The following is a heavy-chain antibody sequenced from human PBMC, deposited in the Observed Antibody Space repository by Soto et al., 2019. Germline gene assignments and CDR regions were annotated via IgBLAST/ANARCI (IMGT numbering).Heavy chain of an antibody. Sequence: SQTLSLTCAISGDSVSSNSAAWNWIRQSPSRGLEWLGRTYYRSKWYNDYAVSVKSRITINPDTSKNQFSLQLNSVTPEDTAVYYCASENEDYDILTGQGTYFDYWGQGTLVTVSS. V-gene: IGHV6-1*01. CDR1: GDSVSSNSAA. D-gene: IGHD3-9*01. J-gene: IGHJ4*02. CDR2: TYYRSKWYN. CDR3: ASENEDYDILTGQGTYFDY.